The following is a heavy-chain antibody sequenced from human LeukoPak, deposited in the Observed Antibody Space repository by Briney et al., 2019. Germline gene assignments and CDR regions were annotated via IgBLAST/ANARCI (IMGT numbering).Heavy chain of an antibody. CDR2: ISSSSSYI. CDR1: GFTFSSYS. Sequence: GGSLRLSCAASGFTFSSYSMNWVRQAPGKGLEWVSSISSSSSYIYYADSMKGRFTISRDNAKNSLYLQMNSLRAEDTAVYYCARILVAGPPNDAFDIWGQGTMVTVSS. D-gene: IGHD6-19*01. CDR3: ARILVAGPPNDAFDI. V-gene: IGHV3-21*01. J-gene: IGHJ3*02.